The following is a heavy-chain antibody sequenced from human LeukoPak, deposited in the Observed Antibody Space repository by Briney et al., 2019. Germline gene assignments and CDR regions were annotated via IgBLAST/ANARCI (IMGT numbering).Heavy chain of an antibody. J-gene: IGHJ4*02. CDR2: ISPYNGDT. CDR3: TRATGGLSDY. Sequence: ASVKVSCKTSGYIFTNYDINWVRQAPGQGLGWMGWISPYNGDTKYAQKSQDRVTMSTDTSTSTTYMELRSLRSDDTAVYYCTRATGGLSDYWGQGTLVTVSS. D-gene: IGHD1-1*01. CDR1: GYIFTNYD. V-gene: IGHV1-18*04.